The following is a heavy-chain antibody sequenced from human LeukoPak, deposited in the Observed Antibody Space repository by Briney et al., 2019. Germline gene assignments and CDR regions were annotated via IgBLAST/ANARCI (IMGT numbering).Heavy chain of an antibody. D-gene: IGHD3-10*01. CDR3: ARETGEAFDI. V-gene: IGHV3-21*01. CDR1: GFIFSSHS. Sequence: GSLRLSCAASGFIFSSHSMNWVRQAPGEGLEWVSAIGRSSTSIYYADLVKGRFTVSRDNAKNSLFLQMDSLRAEDTAIYYCARETGEAFDIWGQGTMVTVSS. CDR2: IGRSSTSI. J-gene: IGHJ3*02.